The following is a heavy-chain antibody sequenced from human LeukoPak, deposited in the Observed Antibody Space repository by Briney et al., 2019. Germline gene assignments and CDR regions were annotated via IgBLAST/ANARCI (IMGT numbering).Heavy chain of an antibody. CDR2: IWYDGSNE. Sequence: GRSLRLSYAASGFNFGTYSMHWARQAPGKGLEWVAVIWYDGSNEDYVDSVKGRFTISRDNSKNTLYLQMNSLRAEDTAVYYCAREMAVWGQGALVTVSS. CDR3: AREMAV. V-gene: IGHV3-33*01. D-gene: IGHD2-8*01. CDR1: GFNFGTYS. J-gene: IGHJ4*02.